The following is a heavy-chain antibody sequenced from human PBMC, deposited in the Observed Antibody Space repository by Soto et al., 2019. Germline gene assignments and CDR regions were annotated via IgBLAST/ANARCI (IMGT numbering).Heavy chain of an antibody. CDR1: GFTFSSYG. CDR2: IWYDGSNK. Sequence: QVQLVESGGGVVQPGRSLRLSCAASGFTFSSYGMHWVRQAPGKGLEWVTVIWYDGSNKYYADSVKGRFTISRDNSKNTLYLQMNSLRAEDTAVYYCARSGDIGYCSGGSCFIGDYCDYWGQGTLVTVSS. D-gene: IGHD2-15*01. V-gene: IGHV3-33*01. CDR3: ARSGDIGYCSGGSCFIGDYCDY. J-gene: IGHJ4*02.